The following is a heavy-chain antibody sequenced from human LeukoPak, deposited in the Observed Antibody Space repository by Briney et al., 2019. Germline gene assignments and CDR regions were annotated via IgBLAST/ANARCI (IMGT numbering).Heavy chain of an antibody. D-gene: IGHD5-18*01. V-gene: IGHV3-23*01. Sequence: PGGSPRLSCVASGFTYNSHAMSWVRQAPGKGLEWVSGISANGANTYYTDSVRGRFTISRDNSKNTVYLQMSSLSAEDTAIYYCAKDQGFSYYYLDYWGQGILVTVSS. J-gene: IGHJ4*02. CDR3: AKDQGFSYYYLDY. CDR1: GFTYNSHA. CDR2: ISANGANT.